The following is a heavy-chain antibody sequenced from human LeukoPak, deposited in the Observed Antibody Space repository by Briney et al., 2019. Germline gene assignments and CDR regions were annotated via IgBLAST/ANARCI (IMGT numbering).Heavy chain of an antibody. D-gene: IGHD4-11*01. Sequence: GASVKVSCTASGYTFTSYAMHWVRQVPGQRLEWMGWINAGNGNTKYSQKFQGRVTITRDTSASTAYMELSSLRSEDTAVYYCAREEYSNYNIGCYLNGMDVWGQGTTVTVSS. CDR3: AREEYSNYNIGCYLNGMDV. CDR2: INAGNGNT. V-gene: IGHV1-3*01. J-gene: IGHJ6*02. CDR1: GYTFTSYA.